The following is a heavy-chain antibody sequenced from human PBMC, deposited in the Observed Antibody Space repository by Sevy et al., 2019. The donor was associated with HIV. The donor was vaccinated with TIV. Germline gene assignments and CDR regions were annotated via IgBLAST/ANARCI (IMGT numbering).Heavy chain of an antibody. V-gene: IGHV3-74*01. D-gene: IGHD1-26*01. J-gene: IGHJ5*02. CDR3: ARRPTDQSGSYWFDP. CDR1: GFTFSSYW. Sequence: GGSLRLSCAASGFTFSSYWMHWVRQAPGKGLVWVSRIKTDGSDTSYADSVKGRFTISRDNTKNTLYLQMNNLRAEDTAVYYCARRPTDQSGSYWFDPWGQGTLVTVSS. CDR2: IKTDGSDT.